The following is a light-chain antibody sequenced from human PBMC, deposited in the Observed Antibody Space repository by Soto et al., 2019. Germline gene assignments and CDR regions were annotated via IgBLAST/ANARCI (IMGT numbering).Light chain of an antibody. CDR2: KAS. CDR1: QSINSW. J-gene: IGKJ1*01. CDR3: QQYETTFPT. Sequence: DIQMTQSPSTLSASVGDRVTITCRASQSINSWLAWFQQKPGKAPKLLIYKASNLEGGVPSRFSGSGSGTELTLTISSLQPDDFATYFCQQYETTFPTFGQGTKVEIK. V-gene: IGKV1-5*03.